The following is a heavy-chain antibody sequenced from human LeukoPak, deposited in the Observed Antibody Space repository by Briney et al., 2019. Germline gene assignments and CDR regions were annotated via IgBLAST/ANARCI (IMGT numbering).Heavy chain of an antibody. J-gene: IGHJ4*02. CDR3: AKDMSAVALPDY. CDR2: ISGDGGST. Sequence: ARSLRLSCAASGFTFDNYAMHWVRQAPGKGLEWVSLISGDGGSTYYADSVKGRFTISRDNSKNSLYLQMNSLRTEDTALYYCAKDMSAVALPDYWGQGTLVTVSS. D-gene: IGHD6-19*01. CDR1: GFTFDNYA. V-gene: IGHV3-43*02.